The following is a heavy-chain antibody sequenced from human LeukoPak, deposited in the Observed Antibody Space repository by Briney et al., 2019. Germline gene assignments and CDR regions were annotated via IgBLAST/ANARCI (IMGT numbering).Heavy chain of an antibody. D-gene: IGHD6-19*01. CDR1: GYTFTGYY. CDR3: ARVGASGWSPFDY. Sequence: ASVKVSCKASGYTFTGYYMHWVRQAPGQGLEWMGWINPNSGGTNYAQKFQGRVTMTRDTSISTAYMELSRLRSDDTAVYYCARVGASGWSPFDYWGQGTRVTVSS. CDR2: INPNSGGT. J-gene: IGHJ4*02. V-gene: IGHV1-2*02.